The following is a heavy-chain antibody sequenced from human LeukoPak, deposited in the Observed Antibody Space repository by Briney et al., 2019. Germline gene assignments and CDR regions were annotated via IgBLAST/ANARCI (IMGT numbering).Heavy chain of an antibody. V-gene: IGHV3-23*01. Sequence: GGSLRLSCAASGFSFSSYAMSWVRQAPGKGLEWVPTVVDSGGSTYHAVSVKGRFTISRDNSKNTLYLQMNSLRAEDTAIYYCAKWLRVATTFFDYWGQGTLVTVSS. CDR1: GFSFSSYA. J-gene: IGHJ4*02. CDR2: VVDSGGST. CDR3: AKWLRVATTFFDY. D-gene: IGHD5-24*01.